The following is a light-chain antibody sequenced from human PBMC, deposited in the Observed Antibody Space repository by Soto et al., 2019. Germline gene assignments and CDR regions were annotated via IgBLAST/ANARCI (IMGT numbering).Light chain of an antibody. V-gene: IGKV2-28*01. CDR3: MQALQTPLT. Sequence: DIVMTQSPLSLPVTPGEPASISCRSSQSLLHSNGYNYLDWYLQKAGQSPPLLIYLGSNRASGGPDRFSGSGSGTDFTLKISRVEAEDVGVYYCMQALQTPLTFGGGTKVEIK. CDR2: LGS. CDR1: QSLLHSNGYNY. J-gene: IGKJ4*01.